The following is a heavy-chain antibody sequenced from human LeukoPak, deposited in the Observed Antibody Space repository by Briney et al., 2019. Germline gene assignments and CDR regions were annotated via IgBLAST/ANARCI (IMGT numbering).Heavy chain of an antibody. Sequence: GGSLRLSCTASKFTFSNYGMQWVRQAPGKGLEWVAVISSDGGTKYYADSVKGRFTLSRDNSRNTLDLQMNSLGPEDTAVYYCARRFDYWGQGTLVTVSS. CDR1: KFTFSNYG. J-gene: IGHJ4*02. CDR3: ARRFDY. CDR2: ISSDGGTK. V-gene: IGHV3-30*03.